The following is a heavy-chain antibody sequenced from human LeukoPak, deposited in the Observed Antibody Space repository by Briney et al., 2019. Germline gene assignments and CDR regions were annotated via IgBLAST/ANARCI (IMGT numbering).Heavy chain of an antibody. CDR3: ASSVGGATYYFDY. V-gene: IGHV1-69*04. D-gene: IGHD1-26*01. CDR2: IIPILGIA. J-gene: IGHJ4*02. Sequence: SVKVSCKASGGTFSSYAISWVRQAPGQGLEWMGRIIPILGIANYAQKFQGRVTITADKSTSTAYMELSSLRSEDTAMYYCASSVGGATYYFDYWGQGTLVTVSS. CDR1: GGTFSSYA.